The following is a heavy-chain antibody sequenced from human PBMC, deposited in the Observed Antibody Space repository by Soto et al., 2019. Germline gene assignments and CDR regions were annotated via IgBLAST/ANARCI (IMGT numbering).Heavy chain of an antibody. CDR1: GFTFSSYS. D-gene: IGHD2-15*01. CDR2: INSDGSST. V-gene: IGHV3-74*01. Sequence: EVQLVESGGGLVQPGGSLRLSCAASGFTFSSYSMHWVRQAPGKGLVWVSRINSDGSSTSYADSVKGRFTISRDNAKNTLYLQMNSLRAEDTAVYYCVRTSLVVAAATREDYWGQGTLVTVSS. J-gene: IGHJ4*02. CDR3: VRTSLVVAAATREDY.